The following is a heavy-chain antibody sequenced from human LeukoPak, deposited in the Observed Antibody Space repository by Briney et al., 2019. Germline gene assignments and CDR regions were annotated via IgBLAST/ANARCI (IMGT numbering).Heavy chain of an antibody. CDR1: GYTFTGYY. CDR2: INPNSGGT. J-gene: IGHJ5*02. V-gene: IGHV1-2*06. Sequence: ASVKVSCKASGYTFTGYYMHWVRQAPGQGLEWMGRINPNSGGTNYAQKFQGRVTMTRDTSISTAYMELSRLRSDDTAAYYCARDLVAAKPSNWFDPWGQGTLVTVSS. CDR3: ARDLVAAKPSNWFDP. D-gene: IGHD2-15*01.